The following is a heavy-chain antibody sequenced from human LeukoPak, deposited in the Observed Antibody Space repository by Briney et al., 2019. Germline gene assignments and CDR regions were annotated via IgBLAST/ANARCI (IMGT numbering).Heavy chain of an antibody. J-gene: IGHJ4*02. CDR2: ISDIGSI. Sequence: PSETLSLTCTASGGSISSYYWSWIRQPPGKGLEWIAYISDIGSINYNPYLKSRVTISLDTFKNKFSLKLSSVTAADTAVYYCAGHHPRNTVDFWGQGTLVTVSS. V-gene: IGHV4-59*08. CDR1: GGSISSYY. D-gene: IGHD2/OR15-2a*01. CDR3: AGHHPRNTVDF.